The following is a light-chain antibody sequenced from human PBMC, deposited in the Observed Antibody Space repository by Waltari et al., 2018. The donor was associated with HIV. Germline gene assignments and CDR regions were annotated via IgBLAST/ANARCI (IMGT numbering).Light chain of an antibody. Sequence: HSVLTQAPSVSGAPGQRVTISCSGSSSNIGAGYDVHWYQQRPGTAPKLLNYGDHNRPSGVPGRFSWSKSGTSASLVITGLQPEDEADYYCQSFDSSLSSSVVFGGGTKLTVL. V-gene: IGLV1-40*01. CDR3: QSFDSSLSSSVV. CDR2: GDH. J-gene: IGLJ2*01. CDR1: SSNIGAGYD.